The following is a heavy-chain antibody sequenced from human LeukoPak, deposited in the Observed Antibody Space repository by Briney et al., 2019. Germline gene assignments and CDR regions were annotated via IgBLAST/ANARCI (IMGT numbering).Heavy chain of an antibody. Sequence: SESLSLTCTVSGYSINSGYYWGWIRQPPGKGLEWIGSIWHTGSTYYNPSLKSRVTISVDTSKNQFSLKLTSVTAADTAVYYCARITDLSVATDYWGQGTLVTVSS. CDR1: GYSINSGYY. D-gene: IGHD6-19*01. CDR3: ARITDLSVATDY. V-gene: IGHV4-38-2*02. CDR2: IWHTGST. J-gene: IGHJ4*02.